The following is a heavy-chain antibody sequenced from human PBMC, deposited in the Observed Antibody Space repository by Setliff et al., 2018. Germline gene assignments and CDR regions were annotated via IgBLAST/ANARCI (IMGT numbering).Heavy chain of an antibody. CDR1: GYTFTGYY. J-gene: IGHJ4*02. CDR2: INPNIGDT. CDR3: ARDQGYSGYGNFDF. V-gene: IGHV1-2*04. D-gene: IGHD5-12*01. Sequence: ASVKVSCKASGYTFTGYYIHWVRQAPGHAPEWMGWINPNIGDTNYAQNFQGWVTMTSDTSISTAYMELSRLTSDDTAVYFCARDQGYSGYGNFDFWGQGTLVTVSS.